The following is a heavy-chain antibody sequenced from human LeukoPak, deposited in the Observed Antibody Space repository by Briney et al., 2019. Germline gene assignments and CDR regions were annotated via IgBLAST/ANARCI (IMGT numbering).Heavy chain of an antibody. Sequence: SQILSLTCTVSGGSISSGGYYWSWIRQHPGKGLEWIGYIYYSGSTYYNPSLKSRVTISVDTSKNQFSLKLSSVTAADTAVYYCARGETYYDFWSGYYGPGNGMDVWGQGTTVTVSS. J-gene: IGHJ6*02. V-gene: IGHV4-31*03. CDR3: ARGETYYDFWSGYYGPGNGMDV. CDR1: GGSISSGGYY. D-gene: IGHD3-3*01. CDR2: IYYSGST.